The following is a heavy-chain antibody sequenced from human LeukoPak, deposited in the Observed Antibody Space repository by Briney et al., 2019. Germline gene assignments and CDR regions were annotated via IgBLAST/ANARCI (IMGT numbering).Heavy chain of an antibody. CDR3: ARDVSGYDMGYYYYYMDV. J-gene: IGHJ6*03. Sequence: SETLSLICTVSGGSISSHYWSWIRQPPGKGLDWIGYIYYSGSTNYNPSLKSRVTISVDTSKNQFSLKLSSVTAADTAVYYCARDVSGYDMGYYYYYMDVWGKGTTVTVSS. D-gene: IGHD5-12*01. V-gene: IGHV4-59*11. CDR1: GGSISSHY. CDR2: IYYSGST.